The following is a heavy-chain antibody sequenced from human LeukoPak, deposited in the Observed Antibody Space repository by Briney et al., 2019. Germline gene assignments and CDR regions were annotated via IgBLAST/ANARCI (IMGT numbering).Heavy chain of an antibody. D-gene: IGHD1-1*01. CDR1: GFTFSDYY. CDR3: VGELATGY. CDR2: ISSSGTYI. Sequence: GGSLRLSCATSGFTFSDYYMSWIRQAPGKGLEWVSYISSSGTYINSADSVKGRFTISRDNAKNTLYLQMNSLRAEDTAVYYCVGELATGYWGQGTLVIVSS. V-gene: IGHV3-11*06. J-gene: IGHJ4*02.